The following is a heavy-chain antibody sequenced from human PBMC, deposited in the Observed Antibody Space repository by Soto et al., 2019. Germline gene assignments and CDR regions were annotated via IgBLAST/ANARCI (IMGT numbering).Heavy chain of an antibody. CDR3: ARDPMGGDDLGGWYDR. CDR2: ISYDGSNK. D-gene: IGHD5-12*01. V-gene: IGHV3-30-3*01. J-gene: IGHJ5*02. CDR1: GFTFSSYA. Sequence: QVQLVESGGGVVQPGRSLRLSCVASGFTFSSYARHWVRQAPGKGLEWEAVISYDGSNKYYADYVKRRFTISRDNSKNTLYLQMSSLRAGDTAVYYCARDPMGGDDLGGWYDRWGQGTLVTVSS.